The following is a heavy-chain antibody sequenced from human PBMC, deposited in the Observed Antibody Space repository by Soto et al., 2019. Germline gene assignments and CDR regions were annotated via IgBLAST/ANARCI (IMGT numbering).Heavy chain of an antibody. J-gene: IGHJ6*02. D-gene: IGHD2-2*01. CDR2: IIPFFRTV. V-gene: IGHV1-69*01. Sequence: QVQLVQSGAEVKKPGSSVKVSCKASGGTSSSYAISWVRQAPGQGLEWMGGIIPFFRTVYYAQKFQGRLTMTADESTSTASMELSSLKSEDTAVYYCARDDCTSTSCPYYYYGLDVWGQGTTVTVSS. CDR3: ARDDCTSTSCPYYYYGLDV. CDR1: GGTSSSYA.